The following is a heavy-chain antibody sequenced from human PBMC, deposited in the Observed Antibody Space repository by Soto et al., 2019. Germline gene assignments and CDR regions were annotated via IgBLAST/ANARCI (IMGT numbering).Heavy chain of an antibody. CDR1: GFIFISYG. Sequence: GWSLRLSCAASGFIFISYGMHWVRQAPGKGLEWVAVIWYDGSNRHYADSVKGRFTISRDNSKNMVYLQMNSLRVDDTAVYYCARDRGTVRDYCDFWGQGALVTVSS. V-gene: IGHV3-33*01. J-gene: IGHJ4*02. CDR3: ARDRGTVRDYCDF. D-gene: IGHD4-4*01. CDR2: IWYDGSNR.